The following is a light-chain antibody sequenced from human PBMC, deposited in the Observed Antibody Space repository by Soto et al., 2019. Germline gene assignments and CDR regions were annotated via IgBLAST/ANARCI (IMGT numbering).Light chain of an antibody. CDR2: DVS. Sequence: QSVLTQPASVSGSPGQSITITCTGTSSDVGGYKFVSWYQQKPGEVPKFMIYDVSYRPSGVSDRFSGSKSGNTASLTISGLQTEDEADYYCSSYTSYTSGTPLVVFGTGTKVTVL. CDR1: SSDVGGYKF. CDR3: SSYTSYTSGTPLVV. J-gene: IGLJ1*01. V-gene: IGLV2-14*01.